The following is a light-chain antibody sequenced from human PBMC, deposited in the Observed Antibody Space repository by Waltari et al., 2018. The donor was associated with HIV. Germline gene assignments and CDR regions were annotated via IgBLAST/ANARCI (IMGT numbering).Light chain of an antibody. Sequence: EILITQSPRPRPVTPRESASISRWATEMLQQGNTKRNYIDGYVQRPGQTPLLLICLASSRDSGVPARFACIGSGTNLTLRITRVAPEDVETYYCLQGLRAPFAFGQGT. J-gene: IGKJ2*01. CDR1: EMLQQGNTKRNY. CDR3: LQGLRAPFA. CDR2: LAS. V-gene: IGKV2-28*01.